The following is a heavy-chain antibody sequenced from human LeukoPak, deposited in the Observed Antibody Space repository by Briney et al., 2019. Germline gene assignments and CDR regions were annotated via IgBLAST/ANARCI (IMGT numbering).Heavy chain of an antibody. D-gene: IGHD1-26*01. CDR1: GYTFNGYY. Sequence: ASVKVSCKASGYTFNGYYMHWVRQAPGQGLEWMGWINPNSGGANYAQKFQGRVTLTRDTSISTAYMELSRLRSDDTAVYYCVSRGGESGSYNYWGQGTLVTVSS. J-gene: IGHJ4*02. CDR2: INPNSGGA. V-gene: IGHV1-2*02. CDR3: VSRGGESGSYNY.